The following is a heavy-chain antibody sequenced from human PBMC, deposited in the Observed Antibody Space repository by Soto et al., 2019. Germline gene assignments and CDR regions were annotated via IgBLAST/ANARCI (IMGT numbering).Heavy chain of an antibody. CDR3: ARDLVGATGVDY. CDR1: GFTFSSYG. Sequence: QVQLVESGGGVVQPGRSLRLSCAASGFTFSSYGMHWVRQAPGKGLEWVAVIWYDGSNKYYADSVKGRFTIFRDNSKNTLYLQMNSLRAEDTAVYYCARDLVGATGVDYWGQGTLVTVSS. J-gene: IGHJ4*02. D-gene: IGHD1-26*01. CDR2: IWYDGSNK. V-gene: IGHV3-33*01.